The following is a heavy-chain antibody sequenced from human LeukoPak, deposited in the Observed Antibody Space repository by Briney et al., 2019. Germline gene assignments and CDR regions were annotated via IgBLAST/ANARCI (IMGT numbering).Heavy chain of an antibody. CDR1: GGTFSSYA. J-gene: IGHJ3*02. CDR3: ATDSWSGYYPRVHDAFDI. V-gene: IGHV1-69*05. Sequence: GSSVKVSCKASGGTFSSYAISWVRQAPGQGLEWMGGIIPIFGTANYAQKFQGRVTITTDESTSTAYMELSSLRSEDTAVYYCATDSWSGYYPRVHDAFDIWGQGTMVTVPS. CDR2: IIPIFGTA. D-gene: IGHD3-3*01.